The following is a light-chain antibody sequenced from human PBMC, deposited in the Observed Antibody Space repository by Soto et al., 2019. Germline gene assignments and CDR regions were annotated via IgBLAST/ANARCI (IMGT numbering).Light chain of an antibody. J-gene: IGKJ1*01. CDR1: QTVLHSSNNRNY. CDR2: WAS. Sequence: DIVMTQSPESLAVSLGERATINCKSSQTVLHSSNNRNYLAWYQQRPGQPPKLLFYWASTRKSGVPDRFSGSGSGTDFTLTISSLQAEDVAVYFCHQYFDIPRTFGQGTKVEIK. V-gene: IGKV4-1*01. CDR3: HQYFDIPRT.